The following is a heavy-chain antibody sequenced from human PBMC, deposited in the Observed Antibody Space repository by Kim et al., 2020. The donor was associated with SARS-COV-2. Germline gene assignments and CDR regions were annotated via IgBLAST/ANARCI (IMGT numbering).Heavy chain of an antibody. J-gene: IGHJ6*02. CDR1: RFTFNNYW. V-gene: IGHV3-74*01. Sequence: GGSLRLSCAVSRFTFNNYWINWVRHAPGKGLVWVSRISSDGSITNYADSVKGRFTMSRDNAENTLYLQMNSLRAEDTAVYYSARGFFRDGFDVWGQGTTVTVSS. CDR2: ISSDGSIT. CDR3: ARGFFRDGFDV.